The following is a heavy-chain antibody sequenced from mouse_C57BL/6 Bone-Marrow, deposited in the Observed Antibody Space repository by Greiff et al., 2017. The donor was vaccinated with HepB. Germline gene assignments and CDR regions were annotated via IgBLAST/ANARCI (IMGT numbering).Heavy chain of an antibody. V-gene: IGHV5-17*01. J-gene: IGHJ3*01. D-gene: IGHD1-1*01. CDR2: ISSGSSTI. CDR1: GFTFSDYG. CDR3: ARPDYGSSYWFAY. Sequence: EVQVVESGGGLVKPGGSLKLSCAASGFTFSDYGMHWVRQAPEKGLEWVAYISSGSSTIYYADTVKGRFTISRDNAKNTLFLQMTSLRSEDTAMYYCARPDYGSSYWFAYWGQGTLVTVSA.